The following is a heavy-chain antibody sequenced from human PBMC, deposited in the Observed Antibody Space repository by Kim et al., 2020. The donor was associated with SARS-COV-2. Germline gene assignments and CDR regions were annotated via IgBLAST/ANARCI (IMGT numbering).Heavy chain of an antibody. Sequence: GGSLRLSCAASGFTVSSNYMTWVRQAPGKGLEWVSLIYSGGSTYYADSVKGRFTISRDNSNNTLYLQLDSLRAEDMAVYYCARAGKYGSGSYHPLLDYWG. D-gene: IGHD3-10*01. V-gene: IGHV3-53*01. J-gene: IGHJ4*01. CDR1: GFTVSSNY. CDR3: ARAGKYGSGSYHPLLDY. CDR2: IYSGGST.